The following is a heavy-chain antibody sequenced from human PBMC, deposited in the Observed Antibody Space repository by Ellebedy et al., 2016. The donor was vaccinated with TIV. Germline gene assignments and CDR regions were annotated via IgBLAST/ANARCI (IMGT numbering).Heavy chain of an antibody. Sequence: MPSETLSLTCTVSGGSISSYYRSWIRQPPGKGLEWIGYIYYSGSTNYNPSLKSRVTISIDTSKNQFSLNLSSVTAADTAVYYCARAYSSSSGKNAFDIWGQGTMVTVSS. V-gene: IGHV4-59*01. CDR2: IYYSGST. CDR3: ARAYSSSSGKNAFDI. CDR1: GGSISSYY. D-gene: IGHD6-6*01. J-gene: IGHJ3*02.